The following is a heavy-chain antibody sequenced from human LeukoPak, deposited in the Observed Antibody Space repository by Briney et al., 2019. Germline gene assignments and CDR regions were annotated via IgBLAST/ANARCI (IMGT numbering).Heavy chain of an antibody. CDR1: GFTFSSYW. CDR2: IWYDGSNK. J-gene: IGHJ1*01. CDR3: AKDQRCSSTSCEYFQR. Sequence: GGSLRLSCAASGFTFSSYWMSWVRQAPGKGLEWVAVIWYDGSNKYYADSVKGRFTISRDNSKNTLYLQMNSLRAEDTAVYYCAKDQRCSSTSCEYFQRWGQGTLVTVSS. D-gene: IGHD2-2*01. V-gene: IGHV3-33*06.